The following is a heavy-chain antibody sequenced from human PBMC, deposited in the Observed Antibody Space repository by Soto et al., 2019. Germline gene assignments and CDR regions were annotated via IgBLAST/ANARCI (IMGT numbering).Heavy chain of an antibody. CDR3: ARERDPFTLTGYFDY. CDR1: GYTFTGYY. D-gene: IGHD7-27*01. V-gene: IGHV1-2*04. J-gene: IGHJ4*02. Sequence: ASVKVSCKASGYTFTGYYMHWVRQAPGQGLEWMGWINPNSGGTNYAQKFQGWVTMTRDTSISTAYMELSRLRSDDTAVYYCARERDPFTLTGYFDYWGQGTLVTVSS. CDR2: INPNSGGT.